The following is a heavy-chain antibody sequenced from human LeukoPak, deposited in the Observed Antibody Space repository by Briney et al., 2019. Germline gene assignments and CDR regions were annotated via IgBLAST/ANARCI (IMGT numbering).Heavy chain of an antibody. CDR2: IGGSNYYRGST. CDR3: ARVAGIDFNWFDP. D-gene: IGHD6-19*01. Sequence: SETLSLTCTVSGASISSSAYYWGWIRQPPGKGLEWIGSIGGSNYYRGSTYYNPSLKSRVTIHVDTSKDQFSLKLSSVTAADTAVYYCARVAGIDFNWFDPWGQGTLVTVSS. J-gene: IGHJ5*02. V-gene: IGHV4-39*01. CDR1: GASISSSAYY.